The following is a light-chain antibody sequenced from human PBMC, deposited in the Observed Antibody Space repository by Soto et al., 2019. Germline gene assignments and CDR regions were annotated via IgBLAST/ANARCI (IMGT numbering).Light chain of an antibody. CDR3: QSYASSLIGSV. J-gene: IGLJ3*02. CDR1: SSNIGAGYD. V-gene: IGLV1-40*01. Sequence: QSVLTQPPSVSGAPGQRVTISCTGSSSNIGAGYDVHWYQQLPGTAPKLLIYGNSNRPSGVPDRFSGSKSGTSASLAITGLQAEDEADYYRQSYASSLIGSVFGGGTKLTVL. CDR2: GNS.